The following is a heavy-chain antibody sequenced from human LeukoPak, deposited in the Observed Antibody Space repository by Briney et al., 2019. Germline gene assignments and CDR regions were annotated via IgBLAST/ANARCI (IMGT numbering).Heavy chain of an antibody. CDR2: IYYSGST. CDR1: GGSISSYY. CDR3: AREVAYYDFWSGYYGYYFDY. V-gene: IGHV4-59*01. D-gene: IGHD3-3*01. Sequence: SETLSFTCTVSGGSISSYYWSWIRQPPGKGLEWIGYIYYSGSTNYNPSLKSRVTISVDTSKNQFSLKLSSVTAADTAVYYCAREVAYYDFWSGYYGYYFDYWGQGTLVTVSS. J-gene: IGHJ4*02.